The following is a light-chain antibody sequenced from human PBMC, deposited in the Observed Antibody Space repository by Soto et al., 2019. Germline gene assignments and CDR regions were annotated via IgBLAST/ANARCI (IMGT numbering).Light chain of an antibody. J-gene: IGKJ1*01. CDR2: KAS. Sequence: DIQMTQSPPTLSASVGDRVTISCRASQSITGWLAWFQQKPGKAPKLLISKASKLESGVPSRFSGSGSGTEFTLTISGLQPDDFATYYCQQYNPYSPWTFGQGTKVEIK. CDR3: QQYNPYSPWT. CDR1: QSITGW. V-gene: IGKV1-5*03.